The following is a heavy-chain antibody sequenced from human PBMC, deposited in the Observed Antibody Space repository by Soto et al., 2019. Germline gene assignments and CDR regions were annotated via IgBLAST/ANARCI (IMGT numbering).Heavy chain of an antibody. Sequence: GGSLRLSCAASGFTFSSYAMHWVRQAPGKGLEWVAVISYDGSNKYYADSVKGRFTISRDNSKNTLYLQMNSLRAEDTAVYYCARDSPVNYYDSRVDAFEIWGQGTMVTVSS. CDR3: ARDSPVNYYDSRVDAFEI. CDR1: GFTFSSYA. V-gene: IGHV3-30-3*01. CDR2: ISYDGSNK. J-gene: IGHJ3*02. D-gene: IGHD3-22*01.